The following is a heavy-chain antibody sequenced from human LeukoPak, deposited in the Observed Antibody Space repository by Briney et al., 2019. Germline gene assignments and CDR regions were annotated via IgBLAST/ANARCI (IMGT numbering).Heavy chain of an antibody. D-gene: IGHD4-17*01. CDR2: ISSSGSTI. J-gene: IGHJ5*02. Sequence: PGGSLRLSCAASGFTFSSYSMNWVRQAPGKGLEWVSYISSSGSTIYYADSVKGRFTISRDNAKNSLYLQMNSLRAEDTAVYYCARYLYGDYGWFDPWGQGTLVTVSS. V-gene: IGHV3-48*04. CDR1: GFTFSSYS. CDR3: ARYLYGDYGWFDP.